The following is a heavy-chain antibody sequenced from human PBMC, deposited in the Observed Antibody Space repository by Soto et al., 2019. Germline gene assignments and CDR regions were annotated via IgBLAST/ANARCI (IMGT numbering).Heavy chain of an antibody. D-gene: IGHD3-10*01. Sequence: GGSLRLSCAASGFPFSSYGMNWVRQAPGKGLEWVSYISSSSSIIYYADSVKGRFTISRDNPKNSLYLQMNSLRDEDTAVYYCARREGSGSSYTDYWGQGTLVTVSS. J-gene: IGHJ4*02. V-gene: IGHV3-48*02. CDR3: ARREGSGSSYTDY. CDR1: GFPFSSYG. CDR2: ISSSSSII.